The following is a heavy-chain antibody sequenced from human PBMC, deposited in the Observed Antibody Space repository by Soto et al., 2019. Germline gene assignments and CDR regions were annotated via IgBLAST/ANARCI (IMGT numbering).Heavy chain of an antibody. CDR1: GFTFSDYY. CDR3: TRVFYSGTYPSWSDY. Sequence: GGSLRLSCAASGFTFSDYYMSWIRQAPGKGLEWVSYISSSGSTIYYADSVKGRFTISRDNARKSLYLQMNLLRAEDTAVYYCTRVFYSGTYPSWSDYWGQGTLVTVSS. CDR2: ISSSGSTI. V-gene: IGHV3-11*01. J-gene: IGHJ4*02. D-gene: IGHD1-26*01.